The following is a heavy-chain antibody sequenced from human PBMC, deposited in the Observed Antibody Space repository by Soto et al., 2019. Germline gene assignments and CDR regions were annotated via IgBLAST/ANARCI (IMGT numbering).Heavy chain of an antibody. CDR3: AKDSKVAAADNYYYYYMDV. J-gene: IGHJ6*03. CDR1: GFTFSSYG. V-gene: IGHV3-30*18. D-gene: IGHD6-13*01. CDR2: ISYDGSNK. Sequence: GGSLRLSCAASGFTFSSYGMHWVRQAPGKGLEWGAVISYDGSNKYYADSVKGRFTISRDNSKNTLYLQMNSLRAEDTAVYYCAKDSKVAAADNYYYYYMDVWGKGTTVTVSS.